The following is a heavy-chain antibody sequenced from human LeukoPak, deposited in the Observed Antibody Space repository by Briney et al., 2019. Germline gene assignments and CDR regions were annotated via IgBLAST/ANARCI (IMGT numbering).Heavy chain of an antibody. CDR2: IKQDDSEK. CDR1: GFTFTNNW. J-gene: IGHJ6*03. D-gene: IGHD3-3*01. Sequence: GGSLRLSCAASGFTFTNNWMTWVRQAPGKGLEWVANIKQDDSEKYYADSVKGRFTISRDNAKNSLYLQMNSLRAEDTAVYYCARDFYDFWSGYTEGYYYYYYMDVWGKGTTVTVSS. V-gene: IGHV3-7*01. CDR3: ARDFYDFWSGYTEGYYYYYYMDV.